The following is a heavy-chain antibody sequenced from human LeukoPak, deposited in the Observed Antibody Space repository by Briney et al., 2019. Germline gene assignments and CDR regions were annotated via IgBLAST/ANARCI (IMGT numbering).Heavy chain of an antibody. CDR3: ARENIFDF. CDR2: ISGSGGST. D-gene: IGHD2/OR15-2a*01. Sequence: GGSLRLSCAASGFTFTSYSVNWVRQAPGKGLEWVSAISGSGGSTYYADFVKGRFTISRDNSRNTVYLQMNSLRVADTALYFCARENIFDFWGQGTLVTVSS. CDR1: GFTFTSYS. J-gene: IGHJ4*01. V-gene: IGHV3-23*01.